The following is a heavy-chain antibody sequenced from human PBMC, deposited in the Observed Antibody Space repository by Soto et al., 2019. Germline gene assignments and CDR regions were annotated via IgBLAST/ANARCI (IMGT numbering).Heavy chain of an antibody. Sequence: GGSLRLSCAASGFTFSSYAMSWVRQAPGKGLEWVLTISGSGSTTSYADSVKGRFTISRDNSKNTLYLQMNSLRAEDTAIYYCARDCGSGYECYFDYWGQGTLVTVSS. D-gene: IGHD3-22*01. CDR2: ISGSGSTT. CDR1: GFTFSSYA. V-gene: IGHV3-23*01. J-gene: IGHJ4*02. CDR3: ARDCGSGYECYFDY.